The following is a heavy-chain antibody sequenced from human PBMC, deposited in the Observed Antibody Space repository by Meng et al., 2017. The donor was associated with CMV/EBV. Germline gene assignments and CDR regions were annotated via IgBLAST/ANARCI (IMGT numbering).Heavy chain of an antibody. CDR2: INPNSGGT. Sequence: ASVKVSCKASGYTFTGYYMHWVRQAPGQGLEWMGWINPNSGGTNYAQKFQGRVTMTRDTSISTAYMELSRLRSDDTAVYYCARLGDSSSPGGSFDYWGQGTLVTVSS. CDR3: ARLGDSSSPGGSFDY. D-gene: IGHD6-6*01. J-gene: IGHJ4*02. V-gene: IGHV1-2*02. CDR1: GYTFTGYY.